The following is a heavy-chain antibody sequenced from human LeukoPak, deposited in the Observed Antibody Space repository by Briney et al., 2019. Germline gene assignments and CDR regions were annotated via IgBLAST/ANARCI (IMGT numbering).Heavy chain of an antibody. CDR2: IWYDGSNK. CDR1: GFTFSSYG. D-gene: IGHD2-2*01. V-gene: IGHV3-33*01. Sequence: GRSLRLSCAAPGFTFSSYGMHWVRQAPGKGLEWVAVIWYDGSNKYYADSVKGRFTISRDNSKNTLYLQMNSLRAEDTAVYYCARVASRGGVPAYYFDYWGQGTLVTVSS. CDR3: ARVASRGGVPAYYFDY. J-gene: IGHJ4*02.